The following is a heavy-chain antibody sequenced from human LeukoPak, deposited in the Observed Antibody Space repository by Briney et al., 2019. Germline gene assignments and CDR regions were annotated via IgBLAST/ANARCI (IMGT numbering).Heavy chain of an antibody. CDR2: INPNTGGT. D-gene: IGHD3-9*01. CDR1: GYTFTGSF. V-gene: IGHV1-2*02. CDR3: ARVHATGYFSLDLGF. J-gene: IGHJ4*02. Sequence: GASVKVSCKASGYTFTGSFMHWVRQAPGQGLDWMGWINPNTGGTKYAQKFQGRVTMTRDTSIGTAYMELSTVTSDDTAVYFCARVHATGYFSLDLGFWGQGTLVTVSS.